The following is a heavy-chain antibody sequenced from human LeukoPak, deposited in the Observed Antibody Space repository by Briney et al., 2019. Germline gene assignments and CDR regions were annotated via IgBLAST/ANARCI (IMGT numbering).Heavy chain of an antibody. Sequence: GRSLRLSCAASGFTFSSYSMNWVRQAPGKGLEWVSSISSTSSYIYYADSVKGRFTISRDNAKNSLYLQMNSLRAEDTAVYYCAREAPDTAGAWGQGTLVTVS. D-gene: IGHD5-18*01. CDR3: AREAPDTAGA. J-gene: IGHJ4*02. CDR1: GFTFSSYS. V-gene: IGHV3-21*01. CDR2: ISSTSSYI.